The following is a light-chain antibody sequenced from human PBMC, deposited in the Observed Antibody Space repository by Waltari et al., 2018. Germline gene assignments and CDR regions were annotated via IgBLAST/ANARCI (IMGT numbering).Light chain of an antibody. J-gene: IGKJ4*01. V-gene: IGKV1-16*01. CDR2: YAS. Sequence: DIQMTQSPSSLSASVGDTVTITCRASQGISSYLAWYQQKPGKAPKPLIYYASSLESGVPSRFSGSGSGIEFTIAISSLQPEDFATYYCQHYDSAPLTFGGGTKVEIK. CDR3: QHYDSAPLT. CDR1: QGISSY.